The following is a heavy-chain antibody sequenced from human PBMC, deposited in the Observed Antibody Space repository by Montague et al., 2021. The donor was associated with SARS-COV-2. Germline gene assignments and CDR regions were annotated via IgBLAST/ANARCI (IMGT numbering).Heavy chain of an antibody. Sequence: SETLSLTCTVSGGSISSYYWSWIRQPPGKGPEWIGYIYYSGSTNYNPSLKSRVTISVDTSKNQFSLKLSSVTAADTAVYYCARWGLYSSSAGGYDYWGQGTLVTVSS. CDR1: GGSISSYY. D-gene: IGHD6-6*01. CDR3: ARWGLYSSSAGGYDY. J-gene: IGHJ4*02. V-gene: IGHV4-59*01. CDR2: IYYSGST.